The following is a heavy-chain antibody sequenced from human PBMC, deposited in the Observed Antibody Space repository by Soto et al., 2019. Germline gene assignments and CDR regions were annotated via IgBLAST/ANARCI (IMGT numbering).Heavy chain of an antibody. J-gene: IGHJ4*02. CDR1: GFTFDDYA. CDR3: AKSRVGFCTGGNCYLAY. V-gene: IGHV3-9*01. CDR2: INWNSDSI. Sequence: PGGSLRLSCAASGFTFDDYAMHWVRQAPGKGLEWVSGINWNSDSIEYADSVKGRFTISRDNAKNSVYLQMNSLRAEDTAVYYCAKSRVGFCTGGNCYLAYWGQGTLVTVSS. D-gene: IGHD2-8*02.